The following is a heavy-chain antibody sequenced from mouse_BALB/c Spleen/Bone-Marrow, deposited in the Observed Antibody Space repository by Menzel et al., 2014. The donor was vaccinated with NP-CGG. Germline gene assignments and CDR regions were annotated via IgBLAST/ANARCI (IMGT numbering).Heavy chain of an antibody. J-gene: IGHJ1*01. V-gene: IGHV14-3*02. CDR1: GFNIKDTY. CDR2: IDPANGNT. CDR3: SRRGKLGRGYFHG. D-gene: IGHD4-1*01. Sequence: EVQLQQSGAELVKPGASVKLSCTASGFNIKDTYMHWVKQRPEQGLEWIGRIDPANGNTKYDPKFQGKATITADTSSNTAYLQPSKLTSGGPAVYFCSRRGKLGRGYFHGRGGGTTVPVSS.